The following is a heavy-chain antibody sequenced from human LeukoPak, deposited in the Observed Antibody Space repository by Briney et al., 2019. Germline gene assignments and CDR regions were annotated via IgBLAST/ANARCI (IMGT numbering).Heavy chain of an antibody. CDR1: GFTFSSYA. J-gene: IGHJ4*02. CDR3: ARSPTYSSGWYGY. Sequence: GGSLRLSCAASGFTFSSYAMSWVRQAPGKGLEWVSSISSSSSYIYYADSVKGRFTISRDNAKNSLYLQMNSLRAEDTAVYYCARSPTYSSGWYGYWGQGTLVTVSS. CDR2: ISSSSSYI. D-gene: IGHD6-19*01. V-gene: IGHV3-21*01.